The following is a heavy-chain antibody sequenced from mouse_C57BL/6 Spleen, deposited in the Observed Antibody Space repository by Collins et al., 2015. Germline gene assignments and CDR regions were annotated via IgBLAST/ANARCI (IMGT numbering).Heavy chain of an antibody. D-gene: IGHD2-5*01. Sequence: VQLQQSGAELVRPGASVKLSCTASGFNIKDDYMHWVKQRPEQGLEWIGWIDPENGDTEYASKFQGKATITADTSSNTAYLQLSSLTSEDTAVYYCTTRGYSNYIDYWGQGTSVTVSS. CDR3: TTRGYSNYIDY. V-gene: IGHV14-4*01. CDR1: GFNIKDDY. CDR2: IDPENGDT. J-gene: IGHJ4*01.